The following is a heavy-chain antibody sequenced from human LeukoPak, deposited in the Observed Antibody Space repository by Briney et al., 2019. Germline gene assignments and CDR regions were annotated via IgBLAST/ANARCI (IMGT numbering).Heavy chain of an antibody. J-gene: IGHJ4*02. CDR1: GFTFSSYW. D-gene: IGHD2-15*01. V-gene: IGHV3-7*01. CDR2: IKQDGSEK. Sequence: PGGSLRLSCAASGFTFSSYWMSWVRQAPGKGREWVANIKQDGSEKYYVDSVKGRFTISRDNAKNSLYLQMNSLRAEDTAVYYCARDGFYCSGGSCYSGYWGQGTLVTVSS. CDR3: ARDGFYCSGGSCYSGY.